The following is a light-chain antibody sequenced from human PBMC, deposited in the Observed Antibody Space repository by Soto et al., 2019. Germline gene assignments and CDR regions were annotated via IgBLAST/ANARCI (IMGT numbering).Light chain of an antibody. J-gene: IGLJ1*01. CDR1: SSDVGGYNY. Sequence: QSVLAQPASVSGSPGQSITIFCTGTSSDVGGYNYVSWYQQHPGKAPKLMIYEVSNRPSGVSNRFSGSKSGNTASLTISGLQAEDEADYYCSSYTRSSTPNYVFGTGTKVTVL. CDR2: EVS. CDR3: SSYTRSSTPNYV. V-gene: IGLV2-14*01.